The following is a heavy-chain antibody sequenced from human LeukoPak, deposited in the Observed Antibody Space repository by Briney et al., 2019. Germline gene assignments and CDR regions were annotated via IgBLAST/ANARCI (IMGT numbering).Heavy chain of an antibody. CDR3: ARRLRRNYFDY. Sequence: GGSLRLSCAASGFTFSSYSMNWVRQAPGKGLEWVSYISSSSSTIYYADSVKGRFTVSRDNAKNSLHLQMNSLRAEDTAVYYCARRLRRNYFDYWGQGTLVTVSS. V-gene: IGHV3-48*01. J-gene: IGHJ4*02. CDR1: GFTFSSYS. D-gene: IGHD4-17*01. CDR2: ISSSSSTI.